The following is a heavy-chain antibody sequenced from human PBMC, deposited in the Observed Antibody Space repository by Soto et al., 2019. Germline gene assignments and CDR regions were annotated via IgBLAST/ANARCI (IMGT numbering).Heavy chain of an antibody. CDR3: ARDIEAGILGNGMDV. D-gene: IGHD1-1*01. CDR1: GFTFSSYS. CDR2: ISSSSSYI. Sequence: PGGSLRLSCAASGFTFSSYSMNWVRQAPGKGLEWVSSISSSSSYIYYADSVKGRFTISRDNAKNSLYLQMNSLRAEDTAVYYCARDIEAGILGNGMDVWGQGTTVTVSS. V-gene: IGHV3-21*01. J-gene: IGHJ6*02.